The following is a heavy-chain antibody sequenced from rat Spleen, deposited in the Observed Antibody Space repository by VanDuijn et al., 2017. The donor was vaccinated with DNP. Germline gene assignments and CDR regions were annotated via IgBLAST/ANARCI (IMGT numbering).Heavy chain of an antibody. V-gene: IGHV4-2*01. D-gene: IGHD1-4*01. Sequence: EVKLVESGGGLVQPGGSLKLSCTASGFNFNDYWMGWVRQAPGKGLEWIGEINKDSSTIKYNPSLKDKFTISRDNGQNTLYLQMTRLGSDDTVIYYCGRVAYPGGAMDAWGQGTSVTVSS. CDR2: INKDSSTI. CDR1: GFNFNDYW. CDR3: GRVAYPGGAMDA. J-gene: IGHJ4*01.